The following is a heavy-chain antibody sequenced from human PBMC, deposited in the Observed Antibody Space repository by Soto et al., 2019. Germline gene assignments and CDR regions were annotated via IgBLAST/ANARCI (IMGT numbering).Heavy chain of an antibody. CDR2: IFHDGNT. V-gene: IGHV4-4*02. Sequence: SETLSLTCAVSGASIGSGGWCSWVRQPPGKGLEWIAEIFHDGNTNYSQSLKSRVTISVDKSQNQFSLNVYTVTAADTAVYYCARHEGWTGPDQWGQGTLVTVSS. CDR3: ARHEGWTGPDQ. D-gene: IGHD2-8*02. J-gene: IGHJ5*02. CDR1: GASIGSGGW.